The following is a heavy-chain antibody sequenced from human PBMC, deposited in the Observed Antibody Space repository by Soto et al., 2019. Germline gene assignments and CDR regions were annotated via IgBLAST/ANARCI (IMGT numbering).Heavy chain of an antibody. CDR3: ARKYYYGAGTLDY. Sequence: GESLKIACKGSGYTFTNYWIGWVRQMPGKGLEWMGIIYPGDSETRYTPYFQGQVTMSADKSISTAYLEWSRLKASDSAMYYCARKYYYGAGTLDYWGQGTLVTVS. V-gene: IGHV5-51*01. CDR2: IYPGDSET. J-gene: IGHJ4*02. CDR1: GYTFTNYW. D-gene: IGHD3-10*01.